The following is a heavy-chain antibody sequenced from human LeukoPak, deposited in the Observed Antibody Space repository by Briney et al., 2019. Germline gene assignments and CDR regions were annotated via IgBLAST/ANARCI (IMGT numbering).Heavy chain of an antibody. CDR2: IYSGGST. V-gene: IGHV3-66*01. CDR3: ARDLVAVAGGDY. CDR1: GFTFSSYS. J-gene: IGHJ4*02. D-gene: IGHD6-19*01. Sequence: GGSLRLSCAASGFTFSSYSMTWVRQAPGKGLEWVSVIYSGGSTYYADSVKGRFTISRDNSKNTLYLQMNSLRAEDTAVYYCARDLVAVAGGDYWGQGTLVTVSS.